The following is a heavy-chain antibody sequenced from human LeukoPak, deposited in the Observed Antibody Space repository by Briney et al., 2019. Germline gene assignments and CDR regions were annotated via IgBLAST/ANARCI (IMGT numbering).Heavy chain of an antibody. Sequence: SETLSLTCTVSGGSFSTYYWGWIRQAPGKGLEWIGSIYYSGNTYYNSSLQSRVTISLDTSKNQFSLNLFSVTAADTALYYCARALYGDYFSFDYWGQGTLVTVSS. D-gene: IGHD4-17*01. CDR2: IYYSGNT. CDR3: ARALYGDYFSFDY. J-gene: IGHJ4*02. V-gene: IGHV4-39*07. CDR1: GGSFSTYY.